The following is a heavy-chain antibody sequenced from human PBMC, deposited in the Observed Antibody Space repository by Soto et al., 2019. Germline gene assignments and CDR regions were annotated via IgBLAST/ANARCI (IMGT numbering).Heavy chain of an antibody. Sequence: GGSLRLSCAASGFTFSSYGMHWVRQAPGKGLEWVAVIWYDGSNKYYADSVKGRFTISRDNSKNTLYLQMNSLRAEDTAVYYCARDAEMATIPDYGMDVWGQGTTVTVSS. D-gene: IGHD5-12*01. V-gene: IGHV3-33*01. CDR1: GFTFSSYG. CDR2: IWYDGSNK. J-gene: IGHJ6*02. CDR3: ARDAEMATIPDYGMDV.